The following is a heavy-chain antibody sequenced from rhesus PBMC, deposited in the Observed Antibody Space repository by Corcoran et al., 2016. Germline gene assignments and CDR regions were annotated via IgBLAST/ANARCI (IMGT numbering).Heavy chain of an antibody. D-gene: IGHD2-27*01. CDR1: GFTFSSYG. CDR2: INSGGGST. V-gene: IGHV3S5*01. J-gene: IGHJ6*01. CDR3: AKDTHCSGTYCYTYGLDS. Sequence: EVQLVETGGGLVQPGGSLKLSCAASGFTFSSYGMSWFRQAPGTGLEWVSAINSGGGSTSYADSVKGRFTISRDNAKNTLSLQMNSLRAEDTAVYYCAKDTHCSGTYCYTYGLDSWGQGVVVTVSS.